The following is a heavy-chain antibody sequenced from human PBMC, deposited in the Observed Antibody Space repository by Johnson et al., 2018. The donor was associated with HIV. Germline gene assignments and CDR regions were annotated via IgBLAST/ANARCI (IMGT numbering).Heavy chain of an antibody. CDR3: ARDGGYSSSWYKYAFDI. CDR2: ISYDGSNK. Sequence: QVQLVESGGGVVQPGRSLRLSCAASGFTFSSYAMHWVRQAPGKGLEWVAVISYDGSNKYYADSVKGRFTISRDNSKNTLYLQMKSLRAEDTAVYYCARDGGYSSSWYKYAFDIWGQGTMVTVSS. CDR1: GFTFSSYA. V-gene: IGHV3-30*04. J-gene: IGHJ3*02. D-gene: IGHD6-13*01.